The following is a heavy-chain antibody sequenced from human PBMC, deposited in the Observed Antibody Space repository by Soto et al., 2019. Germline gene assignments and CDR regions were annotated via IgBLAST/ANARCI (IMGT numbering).Heavy chain of an antibody. CDR2: ISHTGTT. Sequence: SETLSLTCPVSGFPISSPYSWGWIRQPPGKGLEWIGSISHTGTTSYSPSLTSRVSISVDTSKNQVSLKLTSVTAADTAVYFCARATMVIRECDPFGVDVWGHGTTVTVSS. V-gene: IGHV4-38-2*02. CDR3: ARATMVIRECDPFGVDV. D-gene: IGHD4-17*01. J-gene: IGHJ6*02. CDR1: GFPISSPYS.